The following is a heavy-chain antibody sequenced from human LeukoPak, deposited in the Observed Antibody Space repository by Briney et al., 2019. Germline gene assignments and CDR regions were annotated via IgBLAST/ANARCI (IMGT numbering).Heavy chain of an antibody. CDR1: GFTFNEYA. V-gene: IGHV3-43D*03. J-gene: IGHJ4*02. Sequence: GGSLRLSCATSGFTFNEYAMHWVRQAPGKGLEWLSLISWDDISVYYADSVRGRFTISRDNAKNSLYLQMNSLRAEDTAVYYCATYSSAFSYWGQGTLVTVSS. D-gene: IGHD6-19*01. CDR2: ISWDDISV. CDR3: ATYSSAFSY.